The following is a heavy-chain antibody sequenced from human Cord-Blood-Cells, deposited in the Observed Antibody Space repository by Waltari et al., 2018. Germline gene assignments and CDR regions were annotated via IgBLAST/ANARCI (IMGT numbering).Heavy chain of an antibody. D-gene: IGHD6-13*01. V-gene: IGHV1-24*01. CDR3: ATAFSSSWVLDY. J-gene: IGHJ4*02. Sequence: QVQLVQSGAEVKKPGASVKVSCKVSGYTLTELSMHWVRQAPGKGLEWMGGCVPADGETIYAQKFQGSVTMTEDTSTDTAYMELSSLRSEDTAVYYCATAFSSSWVLDYWGQGTLVTVSS. CDR1: GYTLTELS. CDR2: CVPADGET.